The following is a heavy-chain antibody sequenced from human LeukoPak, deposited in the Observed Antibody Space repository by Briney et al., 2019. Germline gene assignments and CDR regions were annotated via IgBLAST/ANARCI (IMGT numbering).Heavy chain of an antibody. D-gene: IGHD4-23*01. V-gene: IGHV3-23*01. Sequence: GGPLRLSCAASGFNFSSYGMTWVRQAPGKGLEWVSIISGSGRDTYYADSVKGRFTISRDKSKNTLYLQMNSLRAEDTAVYYCAKDWYSFTVVTPFSHWGQGTLVTVSS. CDR3: AKDWYSFTVVTPFSH. CDR2: ISGSGRDT. CDR1: GFNFSSYG. J-gene: IGHJ4*02.